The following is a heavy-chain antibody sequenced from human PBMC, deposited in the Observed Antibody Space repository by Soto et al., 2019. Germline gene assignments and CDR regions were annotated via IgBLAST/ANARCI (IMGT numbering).Heavy chain of an antibody. CDR3: ARAVGDPLYYLDY. CDR2: IYYSGST. V-gene: IGHV4-39*01. Sequence: SETLSLTCTVSGGSISSSSYYWGWIRQPPGKGLEWIGSIYYSGSTYYNPSLKSRVTISVDTSKNQFSLKLSSVTAADTAVYYCARAVGDPLYYLDYWGQGTLVTVSS. CDR1: GGSISSSSYY. J-gene: IGHJ4*02. D-gene: IGHD6-19*01.